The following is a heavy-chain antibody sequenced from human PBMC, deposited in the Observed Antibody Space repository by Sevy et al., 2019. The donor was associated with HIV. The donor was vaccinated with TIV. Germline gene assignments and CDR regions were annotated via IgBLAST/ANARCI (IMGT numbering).Heavy chain of an antibody. CDR2: IYPSGST. D-gene: IGHD1-7*01. CDR1: GDSISSYY. J-gene: IGHJ6*03. CDR3: ARDIRNYYDYYYMDV. V-gene: IGHV4-4*07. Sequence: TLSLTCTVSGDSISSYYWSWIRQPAGKGLEWIGRIYPSGSTNYNPSLKSRVTMSLDTSKNQFSLKLSSLTAADTAVYYCARDIRNYYDYYYMDVWGKGTTVTVSS.